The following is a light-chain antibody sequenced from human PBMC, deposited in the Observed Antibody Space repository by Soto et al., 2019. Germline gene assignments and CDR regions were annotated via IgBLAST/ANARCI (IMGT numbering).Light chain of an antibody. J-gene: IGLJ3*02. Sequence: QSVLTQPPSASGSPGQSVTISCTGTSSDVGGCNYVSWYQQHPGKAPKLMIYEVSKRPSGVPDRFSGSKSGNTASLTVSGLQAEDEADYYCNSYAGSNNWVFGGGTKVTVL. V-gene: IGLV2-8*01. CDR1: SSDVGGCNY. CDR3: NSYAGSNNWV. CDR2: EVS.